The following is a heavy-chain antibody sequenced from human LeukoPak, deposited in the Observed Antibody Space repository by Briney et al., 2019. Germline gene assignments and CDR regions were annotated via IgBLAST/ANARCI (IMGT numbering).Heavy chain of an antibody. D-gene: IGHD1-14*01. CDR3: ARAFSIRLPGGQPFDY. Sequence: ASVKVSCKASGGTFSSYAISWVRQPPGQGREWMGGIIPIFGTANYAQKFQGRVTITTDESTSTAYMELSSLRSEDTAVYYCARAFSIRLPGGQPFDYWGQGTLVTVSS. J-gene: IGHJ4*02. CDR2: IIPIFGTA. V-gene: IGHV1-69*05. CDR1: GGTFSSYA.